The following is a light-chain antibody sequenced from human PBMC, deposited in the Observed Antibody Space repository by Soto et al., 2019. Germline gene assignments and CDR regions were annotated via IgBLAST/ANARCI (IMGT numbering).Light chain of an antibody. Sequence: QSALTQPASVSGSPGQSITISCTGANSDIGNYDFVSWYRQHPGEAPKVLIFDVSNRPSGISNRFSGSKSGNTASLTIYWLQAEDEADYFCSSYTSTSSFYVFGTGTKVTVL. J-gene: IGLJ1*01. CDR1: NSDIGNYDF. CDR3: SSYTSTSSFYV. V-gene: IGLV2-14*03. CDR2: DVS.